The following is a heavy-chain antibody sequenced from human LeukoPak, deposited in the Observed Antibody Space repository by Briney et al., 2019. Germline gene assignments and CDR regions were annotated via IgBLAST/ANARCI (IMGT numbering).Heavy chain of an antibody. V-gene: IGHV3-7*01. CDR2: IKQDGSEK. J-gene: IGHJ4*02. CDR3: ARDPDYGDYFDY. Sequence: GGSLRLSCAASGFTFSDYYMSLIRQAPGKGLEWVANIKQDGSEKYYVDSVKGRFTISRDNAKNSLYLQMNSLRAEDTAVYYCARDPDYGDYFDYWGQGTLVTVSS. CDR1: GFTFSDYY. D-gene: IGHD4-17*01.